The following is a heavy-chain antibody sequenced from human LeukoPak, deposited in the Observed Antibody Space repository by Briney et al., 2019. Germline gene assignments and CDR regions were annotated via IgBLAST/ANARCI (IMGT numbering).Heavy chain of an antibody. CDR3: ARAFTLGYCSGGSCHDAFDI. CDR2: ISYDGSNK. Sequence: PGGSLRLSCAASGFTFSSYAMHGFRQAPPKGLQGVAGISYDGSNKYYADSVKGRFTISRDNSKNTLYLQMNSLRAEDTAVYYCARAFTLGYCSGGSCHDAFDIWGQGTMVTVSS. D-gene: IGHD2-15*01. CDR1: GFTFSSYA. J-gene: IGHJ3*02. V-gene: IGHV3-30*04.